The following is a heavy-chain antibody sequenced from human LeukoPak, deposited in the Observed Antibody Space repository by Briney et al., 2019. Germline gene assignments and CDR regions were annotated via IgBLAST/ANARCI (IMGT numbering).Heavy chain of an antibody. J-gene: IGHJ4*02. V-gene: IGHV4-39*02. CDR2: IYYSGTT. Sequence: SETLSLTCTVSGDSISSGSYYWGWIRQPPGKGLEWIGTIYYSGTTYYNPSLKSRVTISVDTSKNQFSLKVSSVTAADTAVYYCARDLDFDYWGQGTLVTVSS. CDR1: GDSISSGSYY. CDR3: ARDLDFDY.